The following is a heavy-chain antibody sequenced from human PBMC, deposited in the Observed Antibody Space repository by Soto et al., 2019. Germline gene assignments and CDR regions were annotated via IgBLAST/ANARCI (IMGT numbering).Heavy chain of an antibody. CDR1: GGTHNNYA. CDR2: IIPIFATV. Sequence: QVQLLQSGAEVRKPGSSVKFSCKASGGTHNNYAFTWVRQARGQGLEWVGGIIPIFATVVYAQRFEGRVPISADKSTSSAYMVLTNLRYVDAGVYYCTVLLAAVRYKCSVLAVWGQATAITVSS. J-gene: IGHJ6*02. D-gene: IGHD5-18*01. V-gene: IGHV1-69*06. CDR3: TVLLAAVRYKCSVLAV.